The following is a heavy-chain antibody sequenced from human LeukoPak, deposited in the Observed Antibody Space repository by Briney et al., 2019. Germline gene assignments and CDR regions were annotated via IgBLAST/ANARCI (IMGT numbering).Heavy chain of an antibody. V-gene: IGHV3-7*01. CDR2: IKQDGSEK. CDR3: ARDLVGARADY. J-gene: IGHJ4*02. CDR1: GFTFSSYW. Sequence: GGSLRLSCAASGFTFSSYWMSWVRQAPGKGLEWVANIKQDGSEKYYVDSVKGRFTISRDNAKDSLYLQMNSLRAEDTAVYYCARDLVGARADYWGQGALVTVSS. D-gene: IGHD1-26*01.